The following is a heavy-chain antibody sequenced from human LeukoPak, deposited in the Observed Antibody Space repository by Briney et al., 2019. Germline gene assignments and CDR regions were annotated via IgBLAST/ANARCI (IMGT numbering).Heavy chain of an antibody. J-gene: IGHJ4*02. D-gene: IGHD6-6*01. CDR3: ARDRSIAAKRGPFDY. CDR1: GYTFTSYA. Sequence: GASVKVSCKASGYTFTSYAMHWVRQAPGQRLEWMGWINAGNGNTKYSQKFQGRVTITRDTSASTAYMELSSLRSEDTAVYYCARDRSIAAKRGPFDYWSQGTLVTVSS. V-gene: IGHV1-3*01. CDR2: INAGNGNT.